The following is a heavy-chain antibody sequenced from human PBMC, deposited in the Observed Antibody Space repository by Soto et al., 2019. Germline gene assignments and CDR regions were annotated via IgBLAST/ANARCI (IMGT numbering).Heavy chain of an antibody. J-gene: IGHJ6*02. CDR1: GFTFSSFA. CDR2: ISGSADST. V-gene: IGHV3-23*01. D-gene: IGHD2-8*01. Sequence: EVQLLESGGGLVQPGGSLRLSCAASGFTFSSFALNWVRQAPGKGLEWVSIISGSADSTFYADSVKGRFTISQDNSKKVVLLQITSLRAEDTVVYYCAKTRGPMIYAISVYGMDVWDQGTTGTASS. CDR3: AKTRGPMIYAISVYGMDV.